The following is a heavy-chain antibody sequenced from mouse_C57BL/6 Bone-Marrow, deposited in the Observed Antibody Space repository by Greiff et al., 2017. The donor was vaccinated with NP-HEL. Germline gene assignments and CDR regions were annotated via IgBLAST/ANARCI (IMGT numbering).Heavy chain of an antibody. J-gene: IGHJ3*01. Sequence: EVQLQQSGPELVKPGASVKISCKASGYSFTGYYMNWVKQSPEKSLEWIGEINPSTGGTTYNQKFKAKATLTVDNSSSTAYMQLKSLTSEDSAVYSCARRARGFAYWGQGTLVTVSA. D-gene: IGHD3-3*01. CDR2: INPSTGGT. V-gene: IGHV1-42*01. CDR1: GYSFTGYY. CDR3: ARRARGFAY.